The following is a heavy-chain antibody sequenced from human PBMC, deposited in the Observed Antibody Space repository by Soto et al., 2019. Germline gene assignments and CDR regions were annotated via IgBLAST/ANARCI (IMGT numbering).Heavy chain of an antibody. V-gene: IGHV4-4*02. CDR1: GGSISSSNW. CDR2: IYHSGST. J-gene: IGHJ5*01. Sequence: SETLSLTCTVSGGSISSSNWLSWVRQPPGKGLEWIGEIYHSGSTNYNPSLKSRVTISVDKSTNHFSLKLTSVTAADAAVYYCARLRVSDFSSGYFRRCWLDSWGQGTLVTVSS. CDR3: ARLRVSDFSSGYFRRCWLDS. D-gene: IGHD3-3*01.